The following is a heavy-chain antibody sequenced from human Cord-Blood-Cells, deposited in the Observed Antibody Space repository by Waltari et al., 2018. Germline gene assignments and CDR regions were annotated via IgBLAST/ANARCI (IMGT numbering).Heavy chain of an antibody. Sequence: QLQLQESGPGLVKPSATLSLPCTVSGGSISSSSYYWGWIRQPPGKGLEGIGSIYYSGSTYYNPSLKSRVTISVDTSKNQFSLKLSSVTAADTAVYYCARVFSGSFDYWGQGTLVTVSS. CDR2: IYYSGST. V-gene: IGHV4-39*01. D-gene: IGHD1-26*01. J-gene: IGHJ4*02. CDR3: ARVFSGSFDY. CDR1: GGSISSSSYY.